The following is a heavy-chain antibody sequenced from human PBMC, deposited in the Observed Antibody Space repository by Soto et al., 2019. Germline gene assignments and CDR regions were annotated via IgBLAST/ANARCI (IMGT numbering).Heavy chain of an antibody. CDR1: GFTFSKYA. V-gene: IGHV3-23*01. D-gene: IGHD6-19*01. Sequence: DVQLLESGGGLVQPGGSLRLSCAASGFTFSKYAMIWVRQAPGKGQEWVSGITGSGGTIEYAAAVKGRFTICSDNSKNPSQLKKNSRRAEDAAMYYCAKDAVYRDGLWLVADWGQGTLVTVS. CDR3: AKDAVYRDGLWLVAD. CDR2: ITGSGGTI. J-gene: IGHJ4*02.